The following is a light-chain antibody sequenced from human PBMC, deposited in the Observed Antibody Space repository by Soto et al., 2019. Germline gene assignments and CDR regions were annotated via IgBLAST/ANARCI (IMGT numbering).Light chain of an antibody. CDR2: DAS. Sequence: EIVLTQSPGTLSLSPGERATLSCRASQSLSKNYLAWYQHKPGQAPRLLIHDASNRATGLPDRFSGSGSGTDFTLTISSLEPEDSAVYYCQQCVTAPLTFGPGTKVEI. CDR3: QQCVTAPLT. V-gene: IGKV3-20*01. CDR1: QSLSKNY. J-gene: IGKJ1*01.